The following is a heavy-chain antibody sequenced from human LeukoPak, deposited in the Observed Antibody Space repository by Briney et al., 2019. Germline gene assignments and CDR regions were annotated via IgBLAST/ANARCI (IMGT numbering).Heavy chain of an antibody. CDR2: INTNTGNP. J-gene: IGHJ6*02. CDR1: GYTFTSYA. V-gene: IGHV7-4-1*02. CDR3: ARSYGAFEGDTYYYYGMDV. D-gene: IGHD2-21*02. Sequence: ASVKVSCKASGYTFTSYAMNWARQAPGQGLEWMGWINTNTGNPTYAQGFTGRFVFSLDTSVSTAYLQISSLKAEDTAVYYCARSYGAFEGDTYYYYGMDVWGQGTTVTVPS.